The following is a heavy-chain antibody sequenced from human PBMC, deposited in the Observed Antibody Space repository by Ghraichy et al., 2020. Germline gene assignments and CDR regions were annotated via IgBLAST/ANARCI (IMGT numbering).Heavy chain of an antibody. Sequence: ASVKVSCKVSGYTLTELSMHWVRQAPGKGLEWMGGFDPEDGETIYAQKFQGRVTMTEDTSTDTAYMELSSLRSEDTAVYYCATAKLSYITMVQGVIIKWDSVSYFDYWGQGTLVTVSS. V-gene: IGHV1-24*01. CDR3: ATAKLSYITMVQGVIIKWDSVSYFDY. CDR2: FDPEDGET. CDR1: GYTLTELS. D-gene: IGHD3-10*01. J-gene: IGHJ4*02.